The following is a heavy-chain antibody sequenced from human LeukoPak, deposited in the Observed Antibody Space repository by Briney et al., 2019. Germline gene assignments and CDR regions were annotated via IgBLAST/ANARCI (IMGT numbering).Heavy chain of an antibody. D-gene: IGHD3-22*01. Sequence: SETLSLTCTVSGGSISSSSYYWGWIRQPPGKGLEWIGSIYYSGSTYYNPSLKSRVTISVDTSKNQFSLKLSSVTAADTAVYYCARHIPYYYDSSGYRYYFGYWGQGTLVTVSS. CDR3: ARHIPYYYDSSGYRYYFGY. V-gene: IGHV4-39*01. CDR2: IYYSGST. CDR1: GGSISSSSYY. J-gene: IGHJ4*02.